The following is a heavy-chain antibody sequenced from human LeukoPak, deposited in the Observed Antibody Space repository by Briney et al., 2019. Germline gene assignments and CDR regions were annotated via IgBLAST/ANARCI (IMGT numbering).Heavy chain of an antibody. J-gene: IGHJ5*02. Sequence: SGGSLRLSCAASGFTFDDYGMSGVPHAPGKGLEWVSGITWNGGSTGYADSVKGRFTISRDNAKNSLDLQMNSLRAEDTALYYCARDYYYGSGSYLRWFDPGGQGTLVTVSS. CDR1: GFTFDDYG. D-gene: IGHD3-10*01. V-gene: IGHV3-20*04. CDR3: ARDYYYGSGSYLRWFDP. CDR2: ITWNGGST.